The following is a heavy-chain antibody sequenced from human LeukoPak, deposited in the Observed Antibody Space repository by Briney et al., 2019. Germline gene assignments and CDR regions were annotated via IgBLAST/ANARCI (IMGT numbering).Heavy chain of an antibody. V-gene: IGHV1-2*02. CDR3: ARVEAAYGDYAKNYNWFDP. CDR2: INPNSGGT. CDR1: GYTFTGYY. J-gene: IGHJ5*02. Sequence: GASVKVSCKASGYTFTGYYMHWVRQAPGQGLEWMGWINPNSGGTNYAQKFQGRVTMTRDTSISTAYMELSRPRSDDTAVYYCARVEAAYGDYAKNYNWFDPWGQGTLVTVSS. D-gene: IGHD4-17*01.